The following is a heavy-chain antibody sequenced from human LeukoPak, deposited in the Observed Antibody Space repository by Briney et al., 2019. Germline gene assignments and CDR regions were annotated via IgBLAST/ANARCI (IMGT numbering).Heavy chain of an antibody. V-gene: IGHV3-74*01. D-gene: IGHD6-19*01. CDR3: VRDRPVAGIDY. CDR1: GFTFSSYW. Sequence: GGSLRLSCAASGFTFSSYWMHWVRQAPAKGLVWVSRINSDGSITTYADSVKGRFTVSRDNAKNTLYLQMTSPRAEDTAVYYCVRDRPVAGIDYWGQGTLVTVSS. J-gene: IGHJ4*02. CDR2: INSDGSIT.